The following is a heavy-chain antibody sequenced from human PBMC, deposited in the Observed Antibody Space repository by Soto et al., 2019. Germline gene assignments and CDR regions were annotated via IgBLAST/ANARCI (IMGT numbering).Heavy chain of an antibody. Sequence: SVTLSCKASGGSFSSLAISWVRQAPGHGLEWLGGIIPILGTADHAQKLQSIVTITADESTSTAYMKLRSLRSEDTAVYYCARNTENYYVSSGYYYWWFDHWGQETLVTVSS. CDR2: IIPILGTA. CDR1: GGSFSSLA. V-gene: IGHV1-69*13. D-gene: IGHD3-22*01. J-gene: IGHJ5*02. CDR3: ARNTENYYVSSGYYYWWFDH.